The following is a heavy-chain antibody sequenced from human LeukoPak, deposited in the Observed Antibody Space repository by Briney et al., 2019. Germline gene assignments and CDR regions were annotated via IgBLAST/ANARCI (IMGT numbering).Heavy chain of an antibody. Sequence: GASVKVSCKASGYTFTSYAISWVRQAPGQGLEWMGGIIPIFGTANYAQKFQGRVTITADESTSTAYMELSSLRSEDTAVYYCAPSPYATSSVYNWFDPWGQGTLVTVSS. D-gene: IGHD2-2*01. CDR2: IIPIFGTA. V-gene: IGHV1-69*13. CDR1: GYTFTSYA. J-gene: IGHJ5*02. CDR3: APSPYATSSVYNWFDP.